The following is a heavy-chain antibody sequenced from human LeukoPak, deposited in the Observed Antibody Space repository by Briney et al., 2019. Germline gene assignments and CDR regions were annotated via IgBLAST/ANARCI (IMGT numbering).Heavy chain of an antibody. V-gene: IGHV1-2*02. CDR3: ARARWQLVPYFDS. D-gene: IGHD6-6*01. CDR2: INPNSGGT. CDR1: GYTFTDYY. Sequence: ASEKVSCKASGYTFTDYYMHWVRQAPGQGLEWMGWINPNSGGTNFAQKFQGRVAMTRDTSISTAYLELGSLRSDDTAVYFCARARWQLVPYFDSWGQGTRLTVSS. J-gene: IGHJ4*02.